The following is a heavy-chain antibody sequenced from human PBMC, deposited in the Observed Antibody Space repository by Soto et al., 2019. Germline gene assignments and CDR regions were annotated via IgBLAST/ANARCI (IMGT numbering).Heavy chain of an antibody. D-gene: IGHD1-26*01. J-gene: IGHJ5*02. CDR2: ISYDGSNK. CDR1: GFTFSSYA. CDR3: AVMAGSGSYSSWFDP. V-gene: IGHV3-30-3*01. Sequence: QVQLVESGGGVVQPGRSLRLSCAASGFTFSSYAMHWVRQAPGKGLEWVAVISYDGSNKYYADSVKGRFTISRDNSKNTLYLQMYSLRAEDTAVYYCAVMAGSGSYSSWFDPWGQGTLVTVSS.